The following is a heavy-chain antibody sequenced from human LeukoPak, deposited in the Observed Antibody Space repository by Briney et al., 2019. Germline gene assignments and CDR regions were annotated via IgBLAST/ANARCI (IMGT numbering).Heavy chain of an antibody. D-gene: IGHD6-19*01. CDR1: GFTFSTYA. CDR3: ASAGSGLY. CDR2: ISSSSSTI. J-gene: IGHJ4*02. Sequence: PGGSLRLSCSASGFTFSTYAMSWVRQAPGKGLEWVSYISSSSSTIYYADSVKGRFTISRDNAKNSLYLQMNILRDEDTAVYYCASAGSGLYWGQGTLVTVSS. V-gene: IGHV3-48*02.